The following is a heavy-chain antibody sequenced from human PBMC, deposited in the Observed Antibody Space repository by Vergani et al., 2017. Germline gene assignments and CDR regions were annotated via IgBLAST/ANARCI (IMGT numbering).Heavy chain of an antibody. J-gene: IGHJ4*02. V-gene: IGHV1-69*01. D-gene: IGHD3-22*01. CDR2: IIPIFGTA. Sequence: QVQLVESGGGVVQPGRSLRLSCAASGFTFSSYAISWVRQAPGQGLEWMGGIIPIFGTANYAQKFQGRVTITADESTSTAYMELSSLRSEDTAVYYCARGPDSGYPDYWGQGTLVTVSS. CDR3: ARGPDSGYPDY. CDR1: GFTFSSYA.